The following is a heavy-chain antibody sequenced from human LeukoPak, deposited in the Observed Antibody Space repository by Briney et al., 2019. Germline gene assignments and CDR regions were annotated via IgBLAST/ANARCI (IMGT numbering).Heavy chain of an antibody. J-gene: IGHJ4*02. D-gene: IGHD3-22*01. CDR2: INPSGGST. V-gene: IGHV1-46*01. Sequence: GSSVKVSCKASGYTFTSYYMHWVRQAPGQGLEWMGIINPSGGSTKYAQKFQGRVTMTRGTSTSTAYMELRSLRSDDTAVYYCAINYYDSSGYYPSLDYWGQGTLVTVSS. CDR3: AINYYDSSGYYPSLDY. CDR1: GYTFTSYY.